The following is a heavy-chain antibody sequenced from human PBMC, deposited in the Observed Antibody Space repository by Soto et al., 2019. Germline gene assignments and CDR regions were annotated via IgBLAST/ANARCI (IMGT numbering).Heavy chain of an antibody. Sequence: LVESGGGLVQPGGSLRLSCAASGFTFSNIWMSWVRRSPEKGPEWVASISPDGGEIYYVDSVKGRFTISRDNTRNSLYLRMNSLRAEATAVDYCAKGPRWGQGTLVTVSS. J-gene: IGHJ4*02. CDR2: ISPDGGEI. V-gene: IGHV3-7*01. CDR1: GFTFSNIW. CDR3: AKGPR.